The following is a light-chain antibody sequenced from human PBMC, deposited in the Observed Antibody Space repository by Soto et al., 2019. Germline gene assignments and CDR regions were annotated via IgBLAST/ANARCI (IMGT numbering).Light chain of an antibody. CDR2: TAS. CDR1: QGISSY. J-gene: IGKJ1*01. V-gene: IGKV1-9*01. Sequence: DIQLTQSPSFLSASVGDRVTITCRASQGISSYLAWYQQKPGKAPKLLISTASTLQSGVPSRFSGSGSVTEFTLTISSLQPEDFATYYCQQLNNYPRTFGQGTKVEIK. CDR3: QQLNNYPRT.